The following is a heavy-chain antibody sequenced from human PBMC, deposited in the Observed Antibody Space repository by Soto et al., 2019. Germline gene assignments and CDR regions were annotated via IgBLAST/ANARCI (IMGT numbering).Heavy chain of an antibody. CDR2: IDVGGGSA. J-gene: IGHJ3*01. V-gene: IGHV3-23*01. CDR3: AKEDDAWTNGHFNV. CDR1: GFTFSSYD. Sequence: EVQLLESGGGLVQPGGSLRLSCAASGFTFSSYDMSWVRQAPGKGLEWVSGIDVGGGSAYYADSVKGRFTIYRDNSKNTVHLQLNRLRSEDTAIYYCAKEDDAWTNGHFNVWGQGTVVTVSS. D-gene: IGHD3-3*01.